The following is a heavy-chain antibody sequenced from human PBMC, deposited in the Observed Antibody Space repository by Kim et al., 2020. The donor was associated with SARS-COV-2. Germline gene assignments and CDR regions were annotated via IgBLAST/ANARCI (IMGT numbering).Heavy chain of an antibody. J-gene: IGHJ4*02. D-gene: IGHD1-26*01. Sequence: DSVKGRFTISRDNAKNSLYLQMNSLRAEDTAVYYCARDRSRWEPHFGIGYWGQGTLVTVSS. V-gene: IGHV3-7*01. CDR3: ARDRSRWEPHFGIGY.